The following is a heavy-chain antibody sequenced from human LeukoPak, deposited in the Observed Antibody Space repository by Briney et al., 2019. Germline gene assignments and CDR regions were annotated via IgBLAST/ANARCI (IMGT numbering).Heavy chain of an antibody. CDR2: IYWNDDK. V-gene: IGHV2-5*01. Sequence: SGPTLVNPTQTLTLTCTFSGFSLSTSGVGVGWIRQPPGKALEWLALIYWNDDKRYSPSLKSRLTITKDTSKNQVVLTMTNMDPVDTATYYCAHGFKIYDFWSGYSPYYFDYWGQGALVTVSS. J-gene: IGHJ4*02. CDR3: AHGFKIYDFWSGYSPYYFDY. CDR1: GFSLSTSGVG. D-gene: IGHD3-3*01.